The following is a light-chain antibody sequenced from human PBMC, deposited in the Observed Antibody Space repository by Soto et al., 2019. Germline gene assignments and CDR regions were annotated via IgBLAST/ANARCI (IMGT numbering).Light chain of an antibody. Sequence: QSALRQPASVSASPGQSITISCTGTNSDIGSHDFVSWYQHHPGKAPKLLIYEVTNRPSGVSHRFSGSKSLITASLTISGLQAEDEADYFCASFTNRNTLLFGGGTKLTVL. V-gene: IGLV2-14*01. CDR2: EVT. CDR1: NSDIGSHDF. J-gene: IGLJ2*01. CDR3: ASFTNRNTLL.